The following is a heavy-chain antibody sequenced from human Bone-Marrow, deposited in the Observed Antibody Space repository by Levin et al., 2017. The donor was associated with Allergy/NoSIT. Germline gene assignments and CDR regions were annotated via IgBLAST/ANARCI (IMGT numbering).Heavy chain of an antibody. CDR3: ARDETLSSWHTGWFDP. V-gene: IGHV4-61*02. CDR2: MFAGGAA. Sequence: SETLSLTCTVSGGSINNTNHYWSWIRQPAGKGLEWIGRMFAGGAATYNRSLRSRVTISIDTSKNQFPLQLTSVTAADTAVYYCARDETLSSWHTGWFDPWGQGTLVTVSS. J-gene: IGHJ5*02. D-gene: IGHD6-13*01. CDR1: GGSINNTNHY.